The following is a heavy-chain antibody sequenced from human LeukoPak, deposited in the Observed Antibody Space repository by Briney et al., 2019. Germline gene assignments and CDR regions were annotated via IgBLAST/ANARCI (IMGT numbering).Heavy chain of an antibody. V-gene: IGHV4-4*07. CDR2: IYMTGST. D-gene: IGHD1-26*01. Sequence: PSETLSLTCTVSGGSINDYYWSRIRQPAGEGLEWIGRIYMTGSTNYNPSLKSRVTMSVDTSNNQFSLKLNSVTAADTAVYYCAREVSITGTYAYYFDYWGQGTLVTASS. CDR3: AREVSITGTYAYYFDY. J-gene: IGHJ4*02. CDR1: GGSINDYY.